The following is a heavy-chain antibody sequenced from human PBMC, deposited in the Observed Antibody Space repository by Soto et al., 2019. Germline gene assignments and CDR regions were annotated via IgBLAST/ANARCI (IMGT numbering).Heavy chain of an antibody. D-gene: IGHD6-19*01. CDR3: ARRGWLVRGVYYYYGMDV. J-gene: IGHJ6*02. CDR1: GFTFSSYW. CDR2: IKQDGSEK. V-gene: IGHV3-7*03. Sequence: LRLSCAASGFTFSSYWMSWVRQAPGKGLEWVANIKQDGSEKYYVDSVKGRFTISRDNAKNSLYLQMNSLRAEDTAVYYCARRGWLVRGVYYYYGMDVWGQGTTVTVSS.